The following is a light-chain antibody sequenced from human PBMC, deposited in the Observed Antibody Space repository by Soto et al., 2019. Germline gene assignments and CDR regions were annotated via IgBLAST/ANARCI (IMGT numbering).Light chain of an antibody. J-gene: IGLJ1*01. V-gene: IGLV2-23*01. Sequence: QSVLTQPASVSGSPGQSITISCTGTSSDVGSYNVVSWYQHHPCKAPKLMIYEGSKRPSGVSNRFSGSKSGNTSSLTISGIQAEDEADYYCCSYAGSNTYVFGTGTKVTVL. CDR2: EGS. CDR3: CSYAGSNTYV. CDR1: SSDVGSYNV.